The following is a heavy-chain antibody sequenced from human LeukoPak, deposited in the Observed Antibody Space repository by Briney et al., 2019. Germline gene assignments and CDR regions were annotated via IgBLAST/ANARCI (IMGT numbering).Heavy chain of an antibody. Sequence: PGRSLRLSCAASGFTFSSYAMHWVRRAPGKGLEWVAVISYDGSNKYYADSVKGRFTISRDNSKNTLYLQMNGLRAEDTAVYYCARVPRGYYIIQFDYWGQGTLVTVSS. CDR3: ARVPRGYYIIQFDY. CDR1: GFTFSSYA. CDR2: ISYDGSNK. D-gene: IGHD3-3*01. J-gene: IGHJ4*02. V-gene: IGHV3-30-3*01.